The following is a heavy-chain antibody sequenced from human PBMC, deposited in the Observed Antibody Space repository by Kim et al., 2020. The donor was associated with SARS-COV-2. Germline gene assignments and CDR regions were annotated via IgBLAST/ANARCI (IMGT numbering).Heavy chain of an antibody. CDR2: IIPIFGTA. J-gene: IGHJ6*02. Sequence: SVKVSCKASGGTFSSYAISWVRQAPGQGLEWMGGIIPIFGTANYAQKFQGRVTITADESTSTAYMELSSLRSEDTAVYYCARSSLRFLEWSTPPYYYYYGMDVWGQGTTVTVSS. D-gene: IGHD3-3*01. CDR1: GGTFSSYA. V-gene: IGHV1-69*13. CDR3: ARSSLRFLEWSTPPYYYYYGMDV.